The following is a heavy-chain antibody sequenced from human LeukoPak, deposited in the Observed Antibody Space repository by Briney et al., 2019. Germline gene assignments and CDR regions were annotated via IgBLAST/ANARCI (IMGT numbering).Heavy chain of an antibody. CDR2: IYYSGST. CDR3: ARLMVYDYISP. Sequence: SETLSLTCTVSGDSISSSSYYWGWIRQPPGKGLEWIRSIYYSGSTYYNPSLKSRVTISEDTSKTQFSLKLSSVTAADKAVYYCARLMVYDYISPWGQGTLVTVSS. J-gene: IGHJ5*02. V-gene: IGHV4-39*01. D-gene: IGHD3-16*01. CDR1: GDSISSSSYY.